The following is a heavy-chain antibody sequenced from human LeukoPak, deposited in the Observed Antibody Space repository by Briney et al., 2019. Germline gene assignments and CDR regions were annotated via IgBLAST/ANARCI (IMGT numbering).Heavy chain of an antibody. CDR2: ICSSGSA. CDR1: GGSISNRNYH. V-gene: IGHV4-39*07. J-gene: IGHJ5*02. CDR3: ARGKYNWFDP. Sequence: SETLSLTCTVSGGSISNRNYHWGWIRQPPGKGLEWMGSICSSGSAYYNPSLKSRVTISVDTSKNQFSLKLSSVTAADTAVYYCARGKYNWFDPWGQGTLVTVSS.